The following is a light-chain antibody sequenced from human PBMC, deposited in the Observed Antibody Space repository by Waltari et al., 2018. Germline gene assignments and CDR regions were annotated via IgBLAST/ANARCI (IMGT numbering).Light chain of an antibody. Sequence: DIQMTQSPSTLSASVGDRVIFSCRASQSIIKWLAWYQQKPGKAPKLLIYKASTLESGVPSRFGGSGSVTEFTLTIISLQPEDFATYYCQQYNSYSLLSFGGGTKVEIK. CDR2: KAS. J-gene: IGKJ4*01. CDR1: QSIIKW. CDR3: QQYNSYSLLS. V-gene: IGKV1-5*03.